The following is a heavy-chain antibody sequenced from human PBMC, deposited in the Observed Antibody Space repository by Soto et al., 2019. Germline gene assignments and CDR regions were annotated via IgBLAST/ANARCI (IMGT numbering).Heavy chain of an antibody. J-gene: IGHJ6*02. CDR3: ARGGCSSTSCYTSYYYGMDV. Sequence: XGSLILSCAAAGFTFSSYDMHWVRQATGKGLDWVSAIGTAGDTYYPGSVKGRFTISRENAKNSLYLQMNSLRAGDTAVYYCARGGCSSTSCYTSYYYGMDVWGQGTTVTVSS. CDR2: IGTAGDT. V-gene: IGHV3-13*01. CDR1: GFTFSSYD. D-gene: IGHD2-2*02.